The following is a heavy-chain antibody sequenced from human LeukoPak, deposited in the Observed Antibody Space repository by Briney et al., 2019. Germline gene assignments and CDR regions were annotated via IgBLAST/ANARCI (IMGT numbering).Heavy chain of an antibody. CDR2: IFYAGST. V-gene: IGHV4-39*07. Sequence: SETLSLICNVSGDSIRRSNHYWAWIRQPPGKGLEWIGSIFYAGSTYYDPSLKSRVTLSVDTSKNQVSLKLNSVTAADTAMFYCARGSLTEDYWGQGTLVTVSS. J-gene: IGHJ4*02. D-gene: IGHD2-8*01. CDR3: ARGSLTEDY. CDR1: GDSIRRSNHY.